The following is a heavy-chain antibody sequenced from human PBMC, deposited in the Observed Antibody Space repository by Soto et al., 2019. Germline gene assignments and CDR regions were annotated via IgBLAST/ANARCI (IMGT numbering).Heavy chain of an antibody. CDR1: GFTFSSYE. J-gene: IGHJ4*02. CDR3: ARDPPSITIFGVVPDY. CDR2: ISSSGSTI. Sequence: EVQLVESGGGLVQPGGSLRLSCAASGFTFSSYEMNWVRQAPGKGLEWVSSISSSGSTIYYADSVKGRFTISRDNATNSLYLQMNSLRAEDTAVYYCARDPPSITIFGVVPDYWGQGTLVTVSS. D-gene: IGHD3-3*01. V-gene: IGHV3-48*03.